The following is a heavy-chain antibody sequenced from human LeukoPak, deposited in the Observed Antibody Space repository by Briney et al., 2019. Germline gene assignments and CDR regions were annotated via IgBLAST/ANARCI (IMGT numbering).Heavy chain of an antibody. CDR2: ISSNGGST. D-gene: IGHD5-18*01. CDR1: GFTFGTYA. Sequence: GGSLRLSCSASGFTFGTYAMHWVRQAPGKGLEYVAGISSNGGSTSNADSVKGRFTISRDNSKNTLYLQMSSLRAEDTAVYYCVKTGRYGFNYFDYWGQGTLVTVSS. CDR3: VKTGRYGFNYFDY. V-gene: IGHV3-64D*09. J-gene: IGHJ4*02.